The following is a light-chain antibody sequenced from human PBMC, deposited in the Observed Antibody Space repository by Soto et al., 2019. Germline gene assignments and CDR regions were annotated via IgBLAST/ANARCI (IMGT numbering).Light chain of an antibody. CDR1: SVYVGGYNY. CDR2: EVS. J-gene: IGLJ1*01. V-gene: IGLV2-14*01. CDR3: TSYTIKTTYV. Sequence: QSELAQHAPVYGFLGEGSTISCAGTSVYVGGYNYVSWYQHHPGKAPRLLIFEVSNRPSGVSNRFSGSKSGNTASLTISGLQAEDEADYYCTSYTIKTTYVFGTGTKV.